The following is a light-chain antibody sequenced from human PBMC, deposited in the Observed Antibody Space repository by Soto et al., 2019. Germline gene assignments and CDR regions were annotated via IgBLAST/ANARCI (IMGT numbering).Light chain of an antibody. Sequence: EIQMTQTPSTLSASVGDRVTITCRASQTISTYLAWYQQKPGKAPKLLIYKASSLGSGVPSRFSGSGSGTDFTLTISSLQPDDSATYYCQHYNTYPWTFGLGTKVDIK. CDR1: QTISTY. V-gene: IGKV1-5*03. CDR2: KAS. CDR3: QHYNTYPWT. J-gene: IGKJ1*01.